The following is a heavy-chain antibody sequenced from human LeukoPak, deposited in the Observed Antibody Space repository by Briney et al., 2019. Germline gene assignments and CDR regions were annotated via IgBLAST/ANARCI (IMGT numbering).Heavy chain of an antibody. D-gene: IGHD6-13*01. J-gene: IGHJ4*02. V-gene: IGHV4-39*07. CDR3: ARESSSWKGSYFDY. Sequence: PSETLSLTCTVSGGSISSSSYYWGWIRQPPGKGLEWIGSIYYSGSTYYNPSLKSRVTISVDTSKNQFSLKLSSVTAADTAVYYCARESSSWKGSYFDYWGQGTLVTVSS. CDR1: GGSISSSSYY. CDR2: IYYSGST.